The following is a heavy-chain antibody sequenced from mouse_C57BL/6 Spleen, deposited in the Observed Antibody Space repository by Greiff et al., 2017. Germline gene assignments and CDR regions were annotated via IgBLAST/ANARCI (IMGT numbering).Heavy chain of an antibody. Sequence: VQLQQSGPELVKPGASVKISCKASGYAFSSSWMNWVKQRPGKGLEWIGRIYPGDGDTNYNGKFKGKATLTADKSSSTAYMQRSSLTSEDSAVYFCASITTVARVYWGQGTTVTVSS. V-gene: IGHV1-82*01. J-gene: IGHJ4*01. CDR3: ASITTVARVY. CDR1: GYAFSSSW. D-gene: IGHD1-1*01. CDR2: IYPGDGDT.